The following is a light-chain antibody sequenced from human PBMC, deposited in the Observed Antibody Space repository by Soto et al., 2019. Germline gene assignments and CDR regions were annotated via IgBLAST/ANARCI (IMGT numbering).Light chain of an antibody. J-gene: IGKJ1*01. Sequence: DIQLTQSPSFLSVSVGDRVTITCRASQDISSYLAWYQQKPGKAPKLLISAASTLQSGVPSGFSGSGSGTEFTLTISSLQPEDFATYYCQQLKSYPLTFGQGTKVEIK. CDR2: AAS. CDR3: QQLKSYPLT. CDR1: QDISSY. V-gene: IGKV1-9*01.